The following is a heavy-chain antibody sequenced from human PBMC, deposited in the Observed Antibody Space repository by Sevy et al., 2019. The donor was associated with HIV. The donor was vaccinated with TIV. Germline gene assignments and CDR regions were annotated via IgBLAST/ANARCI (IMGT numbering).Heavy chain of an antibody. J-gene: IGHJ4*01. Sequence: GGSLRLSCAASGFTFSSYSMNWVRQAPGKGLQWVSYISRSSSTIYYADSVKGRFTISRDNAKNSLYLQMNSLRDEDTAVYYCARERKMYDSSGYYFHFDYWGHGTLVTVS. CDR2: ISRSSSTI. CDR1: GFTFSSYS. V-gene: IGHV3-48*02. CDR3: ARERKMYDSSGYYFHFDY. D-gene: IGHD3-22*01.